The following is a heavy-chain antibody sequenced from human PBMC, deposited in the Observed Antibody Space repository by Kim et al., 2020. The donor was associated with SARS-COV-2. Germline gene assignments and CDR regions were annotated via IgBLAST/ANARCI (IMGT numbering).Heavy chain of an antibody. CDR1: GFTFSSYG. Sequence: GGSLRLSCAASGFTFSSYGMHWVRQAPGKGLEWVAVISYDGSNKYYADSVKGRFTISRDNSKNTLYLQMNSLRAEDTAVYYCAKDHVDIVVVVAATAHY. CDR2: ISYDGSNK. CDR3: AKDHVDIVVVVAATAHY. D-gene: IGHD2-15*01. J-gene: IGHJ6*03. V-gene: IGHV3-30*18.